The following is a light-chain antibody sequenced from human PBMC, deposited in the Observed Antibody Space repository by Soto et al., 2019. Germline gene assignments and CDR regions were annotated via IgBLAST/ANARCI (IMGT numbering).Light chain of an antibody. V-gene: IGKV1-39*01. CDR1: QSISSY. Sequence: DIQMTQSPSSLSASVGDRVTITCRASQSISSYLNWYQQKPGKAPKLLIYAASSLQSGVPSRFSGSGSGTDFTLTISSLQPEDFATYYCQQSYSDRRTFGGGTKV. CDR2: AAS. J-gene: IGKJ4*01. CDR3: QQSYSDRRT.